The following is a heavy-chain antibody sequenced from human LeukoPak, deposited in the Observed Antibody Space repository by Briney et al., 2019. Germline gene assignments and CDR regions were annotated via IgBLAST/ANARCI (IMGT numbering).Heavy chain of an antibody. CDR3: ARELVAENYYYYMDV. CDR1: GGSISSYY. CDR2: IYHSGST. D-gene: IGHD3-9*01. Sequence: SETLSLTCTVSGGSISSYYWSWIRQPPGKGLEWIGSIYHSGSTYYNPSLKSRVTISVDTSKNQFSLKLSSVTAADTAVYYCARELVAENYYYYMDVWGKGTTVTVSS. V-gene: IGHV4-38-2*02. J-gene: IGHJ6*03.